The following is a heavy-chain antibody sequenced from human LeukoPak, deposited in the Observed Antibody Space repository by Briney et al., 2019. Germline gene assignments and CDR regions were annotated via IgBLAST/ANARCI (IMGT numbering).Heavy chain of an antibody. D-gene: IGHD1-1*01. V-gene: IGHV3-23*01. J-gene: IGHJ5*02. Sequence: AGGSLRLSCAASGFTFSSYAMSWVRQAPGKGLEWVSEISGSGGSTYYADSVKGRFTISRDNSKNTLHLQMNSLRAEHTAVYYCAKGEYIWKPNWFDPWGQGTLVTVSS. CDR1: GFTFSSYA. CDR3: AKGEYIWKPNWFDP. CDR2: ISGSGGST.